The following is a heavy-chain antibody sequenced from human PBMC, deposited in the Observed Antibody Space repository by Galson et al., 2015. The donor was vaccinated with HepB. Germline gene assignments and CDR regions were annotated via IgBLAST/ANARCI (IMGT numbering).Heavy chain of an antibody. J-gene: IGHJ6*02. V-gene: IGHV3-66*01. CDR3: ARDLYGPGGYGSGSKHYGMDV. CDR1: GISVSSSY. Sequence: SLRLSCAAAGISVSSSYMTWVRQAPGKGLEWVSVIYKSGSTYYGDSVKGRFTISRDNSKNTLYLQMNSLRVEDTAVYYCARDLYGPGGYGSGSKHYGMDVWGHGTTVTVSS. CDR2: IYKSGST. D-gene: IGHD3-10*01.